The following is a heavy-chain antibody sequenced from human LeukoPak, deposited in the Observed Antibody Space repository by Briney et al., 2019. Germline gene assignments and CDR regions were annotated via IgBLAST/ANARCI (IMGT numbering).Heavy chain of an antibody. D-gene: IGHD3-22*01. J-gene: IGHJ4*02. CDR3: ASYYYDSSGHPFFDY. CDR1: GGSFSGYY. CDR2: IYYSGST. Sequence: PSETLSLTCAVYGGSFSGYYWSWIRQHPGKGLEWIGYIYYSGSTYYNPSLKSRVTISVDTSKNQFSLKLSSVTAADTAVYYCASYYYDSSGHPFFDYWGQGTLVTVSS. V-gene: IGHV4-31*11.